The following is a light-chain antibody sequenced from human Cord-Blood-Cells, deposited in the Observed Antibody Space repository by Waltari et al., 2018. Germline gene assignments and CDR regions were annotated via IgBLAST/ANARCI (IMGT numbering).Light chain of an antibody. J-gene: IGLJ2*01. CDR2: EVS. CDR1: SSDVGGYNY. CDR3: SSYAGSNNLV. Sequence: QSALTQPPSASGSPGQSVTISCTGTSSDVGGYNYVSWYQQHPGKAPKLMIYEVSKRPSGVPDRFTGSKSGKTASLTVSGLQAEDEADYCCSSYAGSNNLVFGGGTKLTVL. V-gene: IGLV2-8*01.